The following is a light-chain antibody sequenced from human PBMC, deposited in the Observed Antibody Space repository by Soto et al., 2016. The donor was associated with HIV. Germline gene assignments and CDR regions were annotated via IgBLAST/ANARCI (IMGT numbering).Light chain of an antibody. CDR3: QAWDSSTVV. Sequence: SYELTQPPSVSVSPGQTASITCSGDKLGDKYACWYQQKPGQSSVLVIYQDSKRPSGIPERFSGSNSGNTATLTISGTQAMDEADYYCQAWDSSTVVFGGGTQADRP. J-gene: IGLJ2*01. V-gene: IGLV3-1*01. CDR2: QDS. CDR1: KLGDKY.